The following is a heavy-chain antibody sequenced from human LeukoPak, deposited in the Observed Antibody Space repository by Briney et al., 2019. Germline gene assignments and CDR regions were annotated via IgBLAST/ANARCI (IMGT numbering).Heavy chain of an antibody. D-gene: IGHD4-23*01. V-gene: IGHV4-39*01. Sequence: PSETLSLTCSVSGGSSSSSSYYWGWIRPPPGKGLEWIGSIHDSGSTDYNPSLKSRVTISVDTSKNQFSLKLSSVTAADTAVYYCARLYGVNSNNYYCDYWGQGTLVTVSS. CDR1: GGSSSSSSYY. J-gene: IGHJ4*02. CDR3: ARLYGVNSNNYYCDY. CDR2: IHDSGST.